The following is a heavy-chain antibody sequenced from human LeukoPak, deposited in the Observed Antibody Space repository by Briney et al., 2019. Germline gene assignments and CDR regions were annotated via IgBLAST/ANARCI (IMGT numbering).Heavy chain of an antibody. CDR2: IWYDGSNK. D-gene: IGHD5-18*01. J-gene: IGHJ4*02. V-gene: IGHV3-33*01. Sequence: GGSLRLSCAASGFTFSSYGMHWVRQAPGKGLEWVAVIWYDGSNKYYADSVKGRFTISRDNSKNTLYLQMNSLRAEDTAVYYCARGTTLDTAIASYWGQGTLVTVSS. CDR3: ARGTTLDTAIASY. CDR1: GFTFSSYG.